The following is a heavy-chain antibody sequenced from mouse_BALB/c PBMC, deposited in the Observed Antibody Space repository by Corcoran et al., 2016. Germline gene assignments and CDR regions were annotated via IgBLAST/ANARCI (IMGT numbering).Heavy chain of an antibody. J-gene: IGHJ3*01. D-gene: IGHD1-1*01. CDR2: INTYTGEP. V-gene: IGHV9-1*02. CDR1: GCTFTNYG. Sequence: QIQLVQAGPELKKTGETVKISCKASGCTFTNYGMNWVKQAPGKGLKWMGWINTYTGEPTYADDFKGRFVFSLETSASTAYLQINNLKNEDMATYFCARDYGSSQAWFAYWGQGTLVTVSA. CDR3: ARDYGSSQAWFAY.